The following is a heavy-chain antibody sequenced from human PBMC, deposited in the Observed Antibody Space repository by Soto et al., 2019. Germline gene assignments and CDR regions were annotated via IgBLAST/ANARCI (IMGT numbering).Heavy chain of an antibody. CDR1: GGSLSSYY. CDR3: ARVPKGRLWFGEFSNSGHPSNWFDP. Sequence: SETLSLTCVVSGGSLSSYYWSWIRQPPGKGLEWIGYIYYSGSTNYNPSLKSRVTISVDKSKNQFSLKLSSVTAADTAVYYCARVPKGRLWFGEFSNSGHPSNWFDPWGQGTLVTVSS. J-gene: IGHJ5*02. CDR2: IYYSGST. V-gene: IGHV4-59*12. D-gene: IGHD3-10*01.